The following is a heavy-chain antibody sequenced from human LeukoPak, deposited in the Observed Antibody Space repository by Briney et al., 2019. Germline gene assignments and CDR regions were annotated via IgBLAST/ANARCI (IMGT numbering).Heavy chain of an antibody. CDR1: SGSISSSNW. J-gene: IGHJ4*02. Sequence: SETLSLTCAVSSGSISSSNWWSWVRQPPGKGLEWIGEIYHSGSTNYNPSLKSRVTISVDKSKNQFSLKLSSVTAADTAVYYCARARDSGSYFLGYWGQGTLVTVSS. V-gene: IGHV4-4*02. CDR3: ARARDSGSYFLGY. D-gene: IGHD1-26*01. CDR2: IYHSGST.